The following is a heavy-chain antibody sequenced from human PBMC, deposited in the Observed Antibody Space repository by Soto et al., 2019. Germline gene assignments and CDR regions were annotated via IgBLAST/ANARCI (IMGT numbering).Heavy chain of an antibody. CDR3: ARDPRTARASAMDV. CDR1: EFIFSNFG. CDR2: VWYDGSNG. V-gene: IGHV3-33*01. D-gene: IGHD6-6*01. Sequence: GGSLRLSCAASEFIFSNFGMHWVRQAPGKGLEWVAGVWYDGSNGVSADSVKGRFTISRDNSKNTLYLQMTSLRAEDTAVYYCARDPRTARASAMDVWGQGTTVTVSS. J-gene: IGHJ6*02.